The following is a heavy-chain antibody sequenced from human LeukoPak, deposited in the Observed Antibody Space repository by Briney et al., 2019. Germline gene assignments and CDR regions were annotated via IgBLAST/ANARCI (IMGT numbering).Heavy chain of an antibody. V-gene: IGHV1-2*06. Sequence: ASVKVSCKASGYTFTGYYMHWVRQAPGQGLELMGRINPNSGGTNYAQKFQGRVTMTRDTSISTAYMELRRLSSDDTAVYYCARVPNHIVVVPGGVEFDPWGQGTLVTVSS. CDR2: INPNSGGT. D-gene: IGHD2-2*01. CDR1: GYTFTGYY. CDR3: ARVPNHIVVVPGGVEFDP. J-gene: IGHJ5*02.